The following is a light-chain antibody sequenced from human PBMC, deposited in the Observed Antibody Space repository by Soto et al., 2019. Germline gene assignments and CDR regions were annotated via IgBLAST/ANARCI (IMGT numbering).Light chain of an antibody. J-gene: IGKJ1*01. Sequence: IVLTQSPGTLSFSPGETSTLSCRASQSLAGNYLAWYQQKPGQAPRLLIYGASSRATGIPDRFSGSGSGTDFTLTISSLQSEDFAVYYCQQYNNWPETFGQGTKVDIK. CDR1: QSLAGNY. V-gene: IGKV3-20*01. CDR2: GAS. CDR3: QQYNNWPET.